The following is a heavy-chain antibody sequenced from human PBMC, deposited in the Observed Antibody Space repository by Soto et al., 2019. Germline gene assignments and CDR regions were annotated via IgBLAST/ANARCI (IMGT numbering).Heavy chain of an antibody. V-gene: IGHV1-8*01. CDR2: MNPNSGNT. CDR3: ARAGEGIRTRLSAFDI. D-gene: IGHD2-2*01. J-gene: IGHJ3*02. Sequence: ASVNAPSKAPGYSFTSHSSEWLRQSTGQGLEWMGWMNPNSGNTGYAQKFQGRVTMTRNTSISTAYMELSSLRSEDTAVYYCARAGEGIRTRLSAFDIRGHGKMVT. CDR1: GYSFTSHS.